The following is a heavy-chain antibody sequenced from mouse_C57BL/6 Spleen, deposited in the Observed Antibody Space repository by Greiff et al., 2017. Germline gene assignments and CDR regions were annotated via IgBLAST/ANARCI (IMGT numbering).Heavy chain of an antibody. CDR2: IYPGSGST. Sequence: QVQLQQPGAELVKPGASVKMSCKASGYTFTSYWITWVKQRPGQGLEWIGDIYPGSGSTNYNEKFKSKATLTVDTSSSTAYMQLSSLTSEDSAVYYCARFDAGIYYGNYEAMDYWGQGTSVTVSS. V-gene: IGHV1-55*01. CDR1: GYTFTSYW. D-gene: IGHD2-1*01. CDR3: ARFDAGIYYGNYEAMDY. J-gene: IGHJ4*01.